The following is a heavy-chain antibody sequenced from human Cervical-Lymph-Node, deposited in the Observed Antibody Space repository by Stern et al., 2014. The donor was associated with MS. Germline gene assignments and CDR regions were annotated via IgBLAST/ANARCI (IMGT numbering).Heavy chain of an antibody. CDR1: GYSFTSYY. V-gene: IGHV5-51*03. J-gene: IGHJ5*02. CDR2: IQPGYSET. Sequence: VQLGQSGAEVKKPGASLKISCTGSGYSFTSYYILWVRHVPGKGLEWMGIIQPGYSETRYSPSFQGQVTISADNSIHTPLLPWRSLKASDTAMYYCARTRYSSSWYTFDPWGQGTLVTVSS. CDR3: ARTRYSSSWYTFDP. D-gene: IGHD6-13*01.